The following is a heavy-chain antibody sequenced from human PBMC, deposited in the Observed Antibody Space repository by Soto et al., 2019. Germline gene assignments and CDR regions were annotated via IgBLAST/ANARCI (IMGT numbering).Heavy chain of an antibody. V-gene: IGHV1-18*01. D-gene: IGHD2-2*01. CDR2: ISAYNGNT. CDR1: GYTFTSYG. Sequence: QVQLVQSGAEVKKPGASVKVSCKASGYTFTSYGISWVRQAPGQGLEWMGWISAYNGNTNYAQKLQGRVNMTTDTSTSTAYMELRSLRSDDTAVYYCARDGFLRYCSSTSCRSPVDYWGQGTLVTVSS. CDR3: ARDGFLRYCSSTSCRSPVDY. J-gene: IGHJ4*02.